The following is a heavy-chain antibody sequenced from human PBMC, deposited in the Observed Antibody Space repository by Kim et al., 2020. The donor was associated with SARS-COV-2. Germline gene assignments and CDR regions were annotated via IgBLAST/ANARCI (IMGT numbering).Heavy chain of an antibody. J-gene: IGHJ4*02. D-gene: IGHD5-12*01. CDR3: ARDPPLYEPFHLEMATIWYYFDY. CDR2: ISSSSSYI. Sequence: GGSLRLSCAASGFTFSSYSMNWVRQAPGKGLEWVSSISSSSSYIYYADSVKGRFTISRDNAKNSLYLQMNSLRAEDTAVYYCARDPPLYEPFHLEMATIWYYFDYWGQGTLVTVSS. CDR1: GFTFSSYS. V-gene: IGHV3-21*01.